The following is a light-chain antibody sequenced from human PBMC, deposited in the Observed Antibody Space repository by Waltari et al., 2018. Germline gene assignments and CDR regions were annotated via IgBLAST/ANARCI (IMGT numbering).Light chain of an antibody. V-gene: IGLV2-8*01. CDR3: SSYAGSNNVV. CDR1: SNDVGGDHT. J-gene: IGLJ2*01. Sequence: QSALTQPPSASGSPGQSVTIPCTGTSNDVGGDHTVSWYPQHPGKAPKLMIYEVNTRPPGVPDRFAGSKSGYTAALTVSGRQAEDEADYFCSSYAGSNNVVFGGGTKLTGL. CDR2: EVN.